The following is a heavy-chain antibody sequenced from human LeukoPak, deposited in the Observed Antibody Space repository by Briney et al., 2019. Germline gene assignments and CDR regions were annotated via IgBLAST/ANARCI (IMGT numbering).Heavy chain of an antibody. CDR2: ISSSSSYI. V-gene: IGHV3-21*01. CDR3: ARDRLRYCSGGSCSTDY. J-gene: IGHJ4*02. D-gene: IGHD2-15*01. Sequence: GGSLRLSCAASGFTFSSYSMNWVRQAPGKGLEWVSSISSSSSYIYYADSVKGRFTISRDNAKNSLYLQMNSLRAADTAVYYCARDRLRYCSGGSCSTDYWGQGTLVTVSS. CDR1: GFTFSSYS.